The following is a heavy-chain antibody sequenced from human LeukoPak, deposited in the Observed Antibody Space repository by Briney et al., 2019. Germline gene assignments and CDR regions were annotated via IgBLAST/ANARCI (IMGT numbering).Heavy chain of an antibody. D-gene: IGHD2-15*01. Sequence: PGGSLRLSCAASGFTFSNYAMNWVRQAPGKGLEWVSVISGSGGSTYYADSVKGRFTLSRDNSKNTLYLQMNSLRAEDTAVYYCARADCSGGSCYSYYMDVWGKGTTVTVSS. V-gene: IGHV3-23*01. CDR3: ARADCSGGSCYSYYMDV. J-gene: IGHJ6*03. CDR1: GFTFSNYA. CDR2: ISGSGGST.